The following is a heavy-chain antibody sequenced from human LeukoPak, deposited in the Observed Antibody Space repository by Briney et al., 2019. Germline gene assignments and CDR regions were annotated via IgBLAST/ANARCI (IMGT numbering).Heavy chain of an antibody. D-gene: IGHD5-24*01. V-gene: IGHV1-2*02. CDR2: INPNSGGT. CDR3: ARDARATWPYYYYYYMDV. Sequence: VASVKVSCKASGYTFSSYYVHWVRQAPGQGLEWMGWINPNSGGTNYAQKFQGRVTMTRDTSISTAYMELSRLGSDDTAVYYCARDARATWPYYYYYYMDVWGKGTTVTVSS. J-gene: IGHJ6*03. CDR1: GYTFSSYY.